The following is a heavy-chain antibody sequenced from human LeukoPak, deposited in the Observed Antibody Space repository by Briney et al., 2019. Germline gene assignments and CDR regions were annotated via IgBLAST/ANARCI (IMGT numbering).Heavy chain of an antibody. J-gene: IGHJ4*02. CDR3: ARGAPYYYESSGYYKFDY. V-gene: IGHV4-34*01. CDR2: INHSGST. D-gene: IGHD3-22*01. Sequence: PSETLSLTCAVYGGSFSGYYWSWIRQPPGKGLEWIGEINHSGSTNYNPSLKSRVTISVDTSKNQFSLKLSSVTAADTAVYYCARGAPYYYESSGYYKFDYWGQGTLVTVSS. CDR1: GGSFSGYY.